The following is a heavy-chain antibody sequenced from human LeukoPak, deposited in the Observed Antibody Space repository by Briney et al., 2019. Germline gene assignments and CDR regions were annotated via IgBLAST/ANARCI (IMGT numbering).Heavy chain of an antibody. Sequence: SGPTLVKPTRTLTLTCTFSGFSLSTSGVGVGWIRQPPGKALEWLALIYWDDDKRYNPSLKSRLTITKDTSKNQVVLTMTNMDPVDTATYYCARDSSSYYMDVWGKGTTVTISS. J-gene: IGHJ6*03. D-gene: IGHD6-6*01. CDR1: GFSLSTSGVG. CDR2: IYWDDDK. V-gene: IGHV2-5*02. CDR3: ARDSSSYYMDV.